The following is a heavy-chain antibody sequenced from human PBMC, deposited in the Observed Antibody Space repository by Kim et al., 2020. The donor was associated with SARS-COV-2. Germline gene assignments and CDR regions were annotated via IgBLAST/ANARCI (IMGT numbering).Heavy chain of an antibody. CDR3: ARDRTYYDFWSGNLGEYYYGMDV. CDR1: GGSISSYY. J-gene: IGHJ6*02. V-gene: IGHV4-4*07. Sequence: SETLSLTCTVSGGSISSYYWSWIRQPAGKGLEWIGRIYTSGSTNYNPSLKSRVTMSVDTSKNQFSLKLSSVTAADTAVYYCARDRTYYDFWSGNLGEYYYGMDVWGQGTTVTVSS. CDR2: IYTSGST. D-gene: IGHD3-3*01.